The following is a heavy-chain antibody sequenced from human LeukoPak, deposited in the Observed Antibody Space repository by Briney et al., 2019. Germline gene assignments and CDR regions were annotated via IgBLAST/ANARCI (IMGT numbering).Heavy chain of an antibody. CDR2: INPNTGDT. D-gene: IGHD5-12*01. Sequence: ASVKVSCKASGYTFIGYYIQWVRQAPGQGLEWMGWINPNTGDTNYAQNFQGRVTMTRDTSISTAYMDLRRLTSDDTAVYYCARGRLEPHGGMDVWGQGTTVTVSS. V-gene: IGHV1-2*02. J-gene: IGHJ6*02. CDR3: ARGRLEPHGGMDV. CDR1: GYTFIGYY.